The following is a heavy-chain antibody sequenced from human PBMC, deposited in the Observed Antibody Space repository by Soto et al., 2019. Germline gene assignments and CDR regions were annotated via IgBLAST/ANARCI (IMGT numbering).Heavy chain of an antibody. CDR1: GYSISSSNW. CDR3: ARREIQGPIDY. D-gene: IGHD1-26*01. V-gene: IGHV4-28*01. Sequence: QVQLQESGPGLVKPSDTLSLTCAVSGYSISSSNWWGWIRQPPGKGLEWIGYIYYSGTTYYNPSLKSRATTSVDTSKSQFSLKLTSVTAVDTAVYYCARREIQGPIDYWGQGTLVTVSS. J-gene: IGHJ4*02. CDR2: IYYSGTT.